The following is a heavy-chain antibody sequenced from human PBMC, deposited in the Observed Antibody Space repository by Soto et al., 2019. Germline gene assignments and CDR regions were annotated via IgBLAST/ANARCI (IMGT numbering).Heavy chain of an antibody. CDR3: ARTHSRGWNTFDN. D-gene: IGHD6-19*01. CDR1: GFTFSTFS. J-gene: IGHJ4*02. Sequence: QVQLLESGGGVVQPGRSLRLSCAASGFTFSTFSMHWVRQAPGKALEWVALISFDGGSRYYPDSVEGRFTISRDNSQNTLYLETNSLRVEDTAVYYCARTHSRGWNTFDNWGPGTLVTVSS. CDR2: ISFDGGSR. V-gene: IGHV3-30*04.